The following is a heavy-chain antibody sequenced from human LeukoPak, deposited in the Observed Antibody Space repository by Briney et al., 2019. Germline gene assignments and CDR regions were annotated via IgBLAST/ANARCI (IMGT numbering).Heavy chain of an antibody. Sequence: GGSLRLSCAASGFTFSSNWMSWVRQDPGKGLEWVANIKPDGSAGYYVDSVKGRFTISRDNANNSLYLEMNSLRAEDTAVHFCVKSKEWGQGTLVTVSS. CDR2: IKPDGSAG. V-gene: IGHV3-7*01. D-gene: IGHD5/OR15-5a*01. J-gene: IGHJ4*02. CDR3: VKSKE. CDR1: GFTFSSNW.